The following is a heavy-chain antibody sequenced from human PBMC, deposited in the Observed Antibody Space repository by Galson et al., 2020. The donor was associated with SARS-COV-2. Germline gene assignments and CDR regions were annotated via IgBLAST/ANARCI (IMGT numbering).Heavy chain of an antibody. V-gene: IGHV2-70*11. CDR2: LDWDDDQ. CDR3: ARTYYDILTGYQTLFDY. Sequence: SGPTLVQPTQTLTLTCTFSGFPLSTRGMCVSWIRQPPGKALEWLARLDWDDDQYYSTSLKTRLTISKDTSKNQVVLTMTNMDPVDTVTYYCARTYYDILTGYQTLFDYWGQGTLVTGSS. J-gene: IGHJ4*02. D-gene: IGHD3-9*01. CDR1: GFPLSTRGMC.